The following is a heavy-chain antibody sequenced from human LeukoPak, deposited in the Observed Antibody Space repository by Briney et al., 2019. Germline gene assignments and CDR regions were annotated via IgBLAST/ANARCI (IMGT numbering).Heavy chain of an antibody. CDR2: ISASGDSG. Sequence: GSLRLSCAASGFTFSDHAMSWVRQAPGKGLEWVARISASGDSGTYADSVNGQFTISRDNSKGALYLQMNSLRAEDTALYFCAKAFFSHDHGEVFDYWGPGALVTVSS. D-gene: IGHD4-17*01. V-gene: IGHV3-23*01. CDR1: GFTFSDHA. J-gene: IGHJ4*02. CDR3: AKAFFSHDHGEVFDY.